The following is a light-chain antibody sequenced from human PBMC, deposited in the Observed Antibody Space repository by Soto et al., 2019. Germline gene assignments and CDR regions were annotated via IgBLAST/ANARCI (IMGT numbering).Light chain of an antibody. J-gene: IGLJ1*01. CDR2: EVS. CDR3: SSYTSVVTVEV. Sequence: QSVLTQPASVSGSPGQSITISCTGTGNDVGGYKYVSWYQYHPGKAPKLILYEVSNRPSGISNRFSGSKSGNTASLTISGLQAEDMADYYCSSYTSVVTVEVFGPGTKVTVL. CDR1: GNDVGGYKY. V-gene: IGLV2-14*01.